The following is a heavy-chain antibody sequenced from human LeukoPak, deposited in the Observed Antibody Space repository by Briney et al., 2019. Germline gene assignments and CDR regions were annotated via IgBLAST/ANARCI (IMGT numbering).Heavy chain of an antibody. J-gene: IGHJ3*01. D-gene: IGHD1-1*01. CDR1: GFTFSKFW. CDR2: INPEETTT. CDR3: ARGGLEPFDV. Sequence: PGGSLRLSCATSGFTFSKFWMHWVRPAPGRGLAWVSRINPEETTTNYADSVKGRLTISRDNAKNTLYLQMDSLRAEDTAVYFGARGGLEPFDVWGQGTLVTVSS. V-gene: IGHV3-74*01.